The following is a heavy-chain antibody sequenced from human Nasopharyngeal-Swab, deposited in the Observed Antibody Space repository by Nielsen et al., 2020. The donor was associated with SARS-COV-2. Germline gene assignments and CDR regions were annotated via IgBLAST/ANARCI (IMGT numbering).Heavy chain of an antibody. D-gene: IGHD5-18*01. CDR3: ARAQFAYSYCYPWFDP. CDR2: IKQDGSEK. J-gene: IGHJ5*02. V-gene: IGHV3-7*03. Sequence: WIRQPPGKGLEWVANIKQDGSEKYYVDSVKGRFTISRDNAKNSLYLQMNSLRAEDTAVYYCARAQFAYSYCYPWFDPWGQGTLVTVSS.